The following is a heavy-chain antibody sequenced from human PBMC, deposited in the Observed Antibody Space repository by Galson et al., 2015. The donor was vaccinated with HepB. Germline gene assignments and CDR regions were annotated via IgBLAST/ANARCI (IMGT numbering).Heavy chain of an antibody. V-gene: IGHV3-30*03. CDR3: ALQQLAHLFDP. CDR1: GFTFSNYG. D-gene: IGHD1/OR15-1a*01. CDR2: MPYDGSNP. J-gene: IGHJ5*02. Sequence: LRLSCAASGFTFSNYGMHWVRQAPGKGLEWVAVMPYDGSNPYYADSVKGRFTVSRDNSKNTLYLQMSSLRAEDTAVYYCALQQLAHLFDPWGQGTLVTVSS.